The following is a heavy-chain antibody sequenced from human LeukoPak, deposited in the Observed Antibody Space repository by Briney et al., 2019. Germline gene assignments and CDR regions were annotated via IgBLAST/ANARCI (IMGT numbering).Heavy chain of an antibody. D-gene: IGHD3-10*01. V-gene: IGHV3-30-3*01. Sequence: PGGSLRLSCAASGFTFSSYAMDWVRQAPGKGLEWVAVISYDGSNKYYADSVKGRFTISRDNSKNTLYLQMNSLRAEDTAVYYCAREGGSAEFDYWGQGTLVTVSS. CDR1: GFTFSSYA. J-gene: IGHJ4*02. CDR3: AREGGSAEFDY. CDR2: ISYDGSNK.